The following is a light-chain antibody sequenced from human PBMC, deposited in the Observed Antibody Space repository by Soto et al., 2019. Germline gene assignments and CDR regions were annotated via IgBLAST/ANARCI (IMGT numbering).Light chain of an antibody. CDR2: AAS. CDR1: QGISRY. V-gene: IGKV1-9*01. Sequence: DILMTQSPSFLSASVGDSVTITCRASQGISRYLSWYQQKPGRAPKLLISAASTLQSGVPARFSGSGSGTDFTLSITSLQPEDFATYYCQQLNTYPVTFGGGTKVDIK. J-gene: IGKJ4*01. CDR3: QQLNTYPVT.